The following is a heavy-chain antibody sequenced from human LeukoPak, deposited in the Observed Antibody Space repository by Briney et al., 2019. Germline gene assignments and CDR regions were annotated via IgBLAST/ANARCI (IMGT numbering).Heavy chain of an antibody. Sequence: PGGSLRLSCAASGFTFSDYYMSWIRQPPGKGLEWVSYISSSGSTLYYAASVKGRFTISRDNAKNSLYLQMNSLRAEDTAVYYCARWRPDYGGNQHWSQGTLVTVSS. CDR2: ISSSGSTL. V-gene: IGHV3-11*01. J-gene: IGHJ1*01. CDR3: ARWRPDYGGNQH. CDR1: GFTFSDYY. D-gene: IGHD4-23*01.